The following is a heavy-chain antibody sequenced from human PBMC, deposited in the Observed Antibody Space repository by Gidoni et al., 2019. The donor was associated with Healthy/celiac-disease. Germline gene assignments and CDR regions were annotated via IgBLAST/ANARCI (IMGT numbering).Heavy chain of an antibody. D-gene: IGHD1-26*01. V-gene: IGHV3-15*01. CDR3: TTDLRLGVYFDY. J-gene: IGHJ4*02. CDR1: GFTFSNAW. CDR2: IKSKTDGGTT. Sequence: EVQLVESGGGLVKPGGSLRLSCAASGFTFSNAWMSWVRQAPGKGLEWVGRIKSKTDGGTTDYAAPVKGRFTISRDDSKNTLYLQMNSLKTEDTAVYYCTTDLRLGVYFDYWGQGTLVTVSS.